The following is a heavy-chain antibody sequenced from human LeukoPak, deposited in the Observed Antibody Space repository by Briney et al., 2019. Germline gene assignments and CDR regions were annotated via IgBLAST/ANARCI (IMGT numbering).Heavy chain of an antibody. V-gene: IGHV1-18*04. CDR2: ISAYNGNT. J-gene: IGHJ4*02. CDR1: GYTFTGYY. D-gene: IGHD5-18*01. CDR3: AVFSSTGYSYGSVDY. Sequence: ASVKVSCKASGYTFTGYYMHWVRQAPGQGLEWMGWISAYNGNTNYAQKLQGRVTMTTDTSTSTAYMELRSLRSDDTAVYYCAVFSSTGYSYGSVDYWGQGTLVTVSS.